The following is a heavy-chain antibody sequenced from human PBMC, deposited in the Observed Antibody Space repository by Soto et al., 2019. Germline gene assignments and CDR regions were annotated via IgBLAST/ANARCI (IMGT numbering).Heavy chain of an antibody. CDR2: INPNSGGT. CDR3: ARAKQRWLQFLYDY. J-gene: IGHJ4*02. D-gene: IGHD5-12*01. V-gene: IGHV1-2*04. CDR1: GYTFTGYY. Sequence: ASVKVSCKASGYTFTGYYMHWVRQAPGQGLEWMGWINPNSGGTNYAQKFQGWVTMTRDTSISTAYMELSRLRSDDTAVYYCARAKQRWLQFLYDYWGQGTLVTSPQ.